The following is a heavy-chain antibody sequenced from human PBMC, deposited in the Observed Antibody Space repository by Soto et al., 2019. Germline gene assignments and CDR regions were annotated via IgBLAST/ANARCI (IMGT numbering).Heavy chain of an antibody. Sequence: GGSLRLSCAASGFTSSSYAMHWVRQAPGKGLEWVAVISYDGSNKYYADSVKGRFTISRDNSKNTLYLQMNSLRAEDTAVYYCARDTRAIFGVVILYYYGMDVWGQGTTVTVSS. CDR2: ISYDGSNK. CDR1: GFTSSSYA. J-gene: IGHJ6*02. V-gene: IGHV3-30-3*01. CDR3: ARDTRAIFGVVILYYYGMDV. D-gene: IGHD3-3*01.